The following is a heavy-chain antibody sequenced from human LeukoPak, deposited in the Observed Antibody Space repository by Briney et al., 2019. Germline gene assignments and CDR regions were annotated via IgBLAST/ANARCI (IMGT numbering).Heavy chain of an antibody. V-gene: IGHV3-23*01. CDR1: GCSFSDYG. Sequence: GGALRLSCGASGCSFSDYGMHWVRQAPGKGGEGVAAISGSGGSTYYADSVKGRFTISRDNSKNTLYLQMNSLRPEDTAVYYCAKSLGGGVVVPAAPSPNWFDPWGQGTLVTVSP. CDR2: ISGSGGST. D-gene: IGHD2-2*01. CDR3: AKSLGGGVVVPAAPSPNWFDP. J-gene: IGHJ5*02.